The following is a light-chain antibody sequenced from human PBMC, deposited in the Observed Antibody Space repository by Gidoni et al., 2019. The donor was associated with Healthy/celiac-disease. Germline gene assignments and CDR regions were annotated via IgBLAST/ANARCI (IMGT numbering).Light chain of an antibody. J-gene: IGKJ2*01. CDR1: QSVSSN. CDR2: GAS. Sequence: EIVMTQSPATLSLSPGEIATLSCRASQSVSSNLAWYQQKPGQAPMLLIYGASTRATGIPARFSGSGSGTEFTLTISSLQSEDFAVYYCQQYNNWPFMYTFGQGTKLEIK. V-gene: IGKV3-15*01. CDR3: QQYNNWPFMYT.